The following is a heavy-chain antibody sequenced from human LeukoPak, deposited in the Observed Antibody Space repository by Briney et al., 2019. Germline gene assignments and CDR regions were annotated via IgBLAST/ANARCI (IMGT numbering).Heavy chain of an antibody. CDR2: INEDGSEK. J-gene: IGHJ4*02. CDR1: GFTFSSYW. CDR3: ARETPRRGETRDGYR. D-gene: IGHD5-24*01. Sequence: QSGGSLRLSCAASGFTFSSYWMTWVRQAPGKELEWVANINEDGSEKYYVDSVKGRFTISRDNAKNSLYLQMNNLRAEDTAIYYCARETPRRGETRDGYRWGQGTLVTVSS. V-gene: IGHV3-7*01.